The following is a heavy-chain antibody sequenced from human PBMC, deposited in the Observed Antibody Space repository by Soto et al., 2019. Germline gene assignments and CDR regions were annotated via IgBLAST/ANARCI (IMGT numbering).Heavy chain of an antibody. CDR2: INHSGST. CDR3: ARGVGYNWNYYYYGMDV. CDR1: GGSFSGYY. D-gene: IGHD1-20*01. Sequence: SETLSLTCAVYGGSFSGYYWSWIRQPPGKGLEWIGEINHSGSTNYNPSLKRRVTISVDTSKNQFSLKLSSVTAADTAVYYCARGVGYNWNYYYYGMDVWGQGITVTVSS. V-gene: IGHV4-34*01. J-gene: IGHJ6*02.